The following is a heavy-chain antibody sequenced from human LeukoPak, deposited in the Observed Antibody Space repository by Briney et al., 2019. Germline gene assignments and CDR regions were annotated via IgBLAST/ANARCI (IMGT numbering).Heavy chain of an antibody. CDR2: IYYSGST. Sequence: SSETLSLTCTVSGGSISSYYWGWIRQPPGKGLEWIGSIYYSGSTYYNPSLKSRVTISVDTSKNQFSLKLSSVTAADTAVYYCARVGGDYLSENWFDPWGQGTLVTVSS. V-gene: IGHV4-39*07. CDR1: GGSISSYY. J-gene: IGHJ5*02. D-gene: IGHD2-21*02. CDR3: ARVGGDYLSENWFDP.